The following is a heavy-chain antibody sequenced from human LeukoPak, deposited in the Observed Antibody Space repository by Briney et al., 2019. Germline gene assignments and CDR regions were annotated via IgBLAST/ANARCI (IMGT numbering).Heavy chain of an antibody. CDR3: GIRDTSDYYVF. J-gene: IGHJ4*02. CDR2: IDPSGGGT. V-gene: IGHV3-23*01. Sequence: GGSLRLSCAASGFTFSSYAMSWVRQTPGKGLEWVSGIDPSGGGTYYADSVKGRFTISRDNSKNTLYLQMNGLRADDTAVYYCGIRDTSDYYVFWGQGTLVTVSS. CDR1: GFTFSSYA. D-gene: IGHD3-22*01.